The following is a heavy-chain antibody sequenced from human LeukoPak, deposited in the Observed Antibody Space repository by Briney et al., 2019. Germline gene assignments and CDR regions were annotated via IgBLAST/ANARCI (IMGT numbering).Heavy chain of an antibody. CDR2: ISYDGSNK. V-gene: IGHV3-30*03. CDR3: ARDRGYCSTCGWSDP. CDR1: GFTFSSHW. J-gene: IGHJ5*02. Sequence: GGSLRLSCAASGFTFSSHWMSWVRQAPGKGLEWVAVISYDGSNKYYADSVKGRFTISRDNSKNTLYLQMNSLRAEDTAVYYCARDRGYCSTCGWSDPWGQGTLVTVSS. D-gene: IGHD2-2*01.